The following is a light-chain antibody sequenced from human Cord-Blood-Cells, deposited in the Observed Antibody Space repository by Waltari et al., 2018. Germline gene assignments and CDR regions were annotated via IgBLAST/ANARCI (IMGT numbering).Light chain of an antibody. J-gene: IGLJ2*01. CDR2: EVS. CDR3: SSYTSSSTVV. Sequence: QSALTHPASVSESTGQSITISCTGTSSDVGGYNYVYWYQQHPGKAPKLMIYEVSNRPSGVSNRFSGSKSGNTASLTISGLQAEDEADYYCSSYTSSSTVVFGGGTKLTVL. V-gene: IGLV2-14*01. CDR1: SSDVGGYNY.